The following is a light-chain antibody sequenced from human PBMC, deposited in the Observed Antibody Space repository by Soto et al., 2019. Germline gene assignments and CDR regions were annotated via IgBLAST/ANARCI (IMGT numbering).Light chain of an antibody. Sequence: EIVLTQSPGTLSLSPGERATLSCRASHIVSSNYFAWYQQKPGQAPRLLIYGASRRATGVPDRFSGSGSGTDFTLTISRLEPEDYAVYYCQQFDNSPGTFGQGTKVEI. CDR2: GAS. V-gene: IGKV3-20*01. CDR1: HIVSSNY. CDR3: QQFDNSPGT. J-gene: IGKJ1*01.